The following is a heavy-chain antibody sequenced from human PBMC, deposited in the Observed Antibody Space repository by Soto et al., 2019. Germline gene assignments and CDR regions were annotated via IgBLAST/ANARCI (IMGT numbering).Heavy chain of an antibody. V-gene: IGHV4-4*07. CDR2: IFANGHT. D-gene: IGHD6-13*01. CDR1: GGSISEKY. Sequence: TLSLTCIVSGGSISEKYWTWVRQPPGKGLEWIGLIFANGHTDYNPSLKSRVTMSVDASKNQFSLRLTSMTAADTAVYYCVASLAASGLNWLDPWGRGTLVTVSS. J-gene: IGHJ5*02. CDR3: VASLAASGLNWLDP.